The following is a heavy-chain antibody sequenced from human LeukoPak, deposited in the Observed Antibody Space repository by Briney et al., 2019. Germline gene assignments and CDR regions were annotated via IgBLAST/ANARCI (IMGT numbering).Heavy chain of an antibody. CDR1: GYTFTSYA. Sequence: ASVKASCKASGYTFTSYAMHWVRQAPGQRLEWMGWINAGNGNTKYSQKFQGRVTITRDTSASTAYMELSSLRSEDTAVYYCARVVLGVVVPAAITGQENWFDPWGQGTLVTVSS. J-gene: IGHJ5*02. CDR2: INAGNGNT. V-gene: IGHV1-3*01. D-gene: IGHD2-2*01. CDR3: ARVVLGVVVPAAITGQENWFDP.